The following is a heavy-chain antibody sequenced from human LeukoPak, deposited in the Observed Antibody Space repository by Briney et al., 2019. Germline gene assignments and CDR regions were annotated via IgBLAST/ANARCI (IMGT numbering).Heavy chain of an antibody. V-gene: IGHV3-23*01. CDR3: AKKTGIVGATGVDY. CDR2: ISGSGGST. CDR1: GFTFSSYA. J-gene: IGHJ4*02. D-gene: IGHD1-26*01. Sequence: QPGGSLRLSCAASGFTFSSYAMSWVRQAPGKGLEWVSAISGSGGSTYYADSVKGRFTISRDNSKNTLYLQMNSLRAEDTAVYYCAKKTGIVGATGVDYWGQGTLVTVSS.